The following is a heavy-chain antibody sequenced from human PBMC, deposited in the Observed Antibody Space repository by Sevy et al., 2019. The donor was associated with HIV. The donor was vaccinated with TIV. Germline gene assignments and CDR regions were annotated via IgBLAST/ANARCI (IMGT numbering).Heavy chain of an antibody. V-gene: IGHV3-30*02. CDR3: ARGKYGSGWCIVN. Sequence: GGSLRLSCATSGFTFSSYGMHWVRQAPGKGLEWVAFIRFDGSNTYYVDSLKGRFTISRDNSKNTLDLQMNSLRVEDTAVYYCARGKYGSGWCIVNWGPGTLVTVSS. CDR1: GFTFSSYG. CDR2: IRFDGSNT. D-gene: IGHD6-19*01. J-gene: IGHJ4*02.